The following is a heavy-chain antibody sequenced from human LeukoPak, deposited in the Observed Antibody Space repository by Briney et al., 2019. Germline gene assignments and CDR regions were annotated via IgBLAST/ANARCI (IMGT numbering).Heavy chain of an antibody. CDR2: SDPEDGER. J-gene: IGHJ4*02. D-gene: IGHD5-18*01. CDR3: VTGFTTMAVDYFDF. Sequence: GASVKVSCKVSGKTLSDLSIHWLRQPPGKGLEWLGGSDPEDGERIYARMFQGRVTMTEDTSIDTAYMELSSLRSEDTAVYYCVTGFTTMAVDYFDFWGQGTLVTVSA. CDR1: GKTLSDLS. V-gene: IGHV1-24*01.